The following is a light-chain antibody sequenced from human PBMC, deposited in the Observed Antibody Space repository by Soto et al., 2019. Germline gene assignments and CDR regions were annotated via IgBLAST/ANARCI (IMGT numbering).Light chain of an antibody. V-gene: IGLV2-14*01. CDR3: DSYTSSSTYV. CDR2: GVS. J-gene: IGLJ1*01. CDR1: SSYIGGYDY. Sequence: QSALTQPASVSGSPGQSITISCIGTSSYIGGYDYVSWYQQHPGKAPKLIIYGVSKRPSGVSDRFSGSKSGNTASLTISGLQAEDEADYYCDSYTSSSTYVFGSGTKLTVL.